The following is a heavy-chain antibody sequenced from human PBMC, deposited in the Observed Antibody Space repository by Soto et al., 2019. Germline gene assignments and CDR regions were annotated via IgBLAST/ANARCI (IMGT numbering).Heavy chain of an antibody. J-gene: IGHJ4*02. CDR3: AMRSGSFYPRFVF. V-gene: IGHV1-24*01. D-gene: IGHD1-26*01. Sequence: QVHLVQSGAEVKKPGASVKVSCKVSGYTLTELSMHWERQAPGKGLEWMGHFDPEHGERIYAQKFQGRVTLTEDTSTDTAYMVLSSLRSEDTAVYYCAMRSGSFYPRFVFWGQGTLVTVSS. CDR2: FDPEHGER. CDR1: GYTLTELS.